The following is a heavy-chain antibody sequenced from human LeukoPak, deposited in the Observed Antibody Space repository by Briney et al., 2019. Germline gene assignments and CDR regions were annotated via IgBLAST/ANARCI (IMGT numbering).Heavy chain of an antibody. CDR2: ISGTGGRT. CDR1: GFTFSSFG. CDR3: AKESPVVTLVDY. D-gene: IGHD2-21*02. Sequence: GASLRLSCAASGFTFSSFGMSWVRQAPGKGLEWVSTISGTGGRTHYADSVKGRFTISRDNSKNTLYLQMNSLRAEDTAVYYCAKESPVVTLVDYWGQGTLVTVSS. V-gene: IGHV3-23*01. J-gene: IGHJ4*02.